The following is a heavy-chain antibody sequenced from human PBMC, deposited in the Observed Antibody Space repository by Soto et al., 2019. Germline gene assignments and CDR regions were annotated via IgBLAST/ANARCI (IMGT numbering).Heavy chain of an antibody. J-gene: IGHJ6*03. CDR3: ARGGYYFYMDV. Sequence: QVQLQESGPGLVKPSETLSLTCAVSGGSISISNWWSWVRQTAGKGLEWIGQIHHSGSTNYSPSLTSRVTISGDTSKNQFSLKMNSVTAADTAVYYFARGGYYFYMDVWGKGTTVTVSS. CDR1: GGSISISNW. D-gene: IGHD1-26*01. V-gene: IGHV4-4*02. CDR2: IHHSGST.